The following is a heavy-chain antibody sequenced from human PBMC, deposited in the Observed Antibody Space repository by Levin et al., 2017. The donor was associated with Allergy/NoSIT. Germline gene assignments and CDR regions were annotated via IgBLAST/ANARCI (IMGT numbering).Heavy chain of an antibody. CDR3: ARDGGYNLNFDY. V-gene: IGHV3-74*01. D-gene: IGHD5-24*01. CDR2: INSDGSST. CDR1: GFTFSSYW. Sequence: GGSLRLSCAASGFTFSSYWMHWVRQAPGKGLVWVSRINSDGSSTTYADSVKGRFYISRDNAKNTLSLQMNSLSAEDTAVYFCARDGGYNLNFDYWGQGTLVTVSS. J-gene: IGHJ4*02.